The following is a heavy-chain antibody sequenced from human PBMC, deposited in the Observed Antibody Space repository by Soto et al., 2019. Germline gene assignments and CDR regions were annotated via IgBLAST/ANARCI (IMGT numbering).Heavy chain of an antibody. CDR3: ARAEGFWSCYLPNYYYYGMDV. CDR2: IWYDGSNK. Sequence: GGSLRLSCAASGFTFSSYGMHWVRQAPGKGLEWVAVIWYDGSNKYYADSVKGRFTISRDNSKNTLYLQMNSLRAEDTAVYYCARAEGFWSCYLPNYYYYGMDVWGQGTTVTVAS. CDR1: GFTFSSYG. J-gene: IGHJ6*02. V-gene: IGHV3-33*01. D-gene: IGHD3-3*01.